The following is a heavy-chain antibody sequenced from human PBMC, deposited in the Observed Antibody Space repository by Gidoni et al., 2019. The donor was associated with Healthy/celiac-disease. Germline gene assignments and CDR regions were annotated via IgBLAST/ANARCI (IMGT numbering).Heavy chain of an antibody. CDR2: ISSSGSTI. D-gene: IGHD2-2*01. CDR1: GFTFSSYE. V-gene: IGHV3-48*03. Sequence: EVQLVESGGGLVQPGGSLRLSCAASGFTFSSYEMNWVRQAPGKGLEWVSYISSSGSTIYYADSVKGRFTISRDNAKNSLYLQMNSLRAEDTAVYYCAADGDIVVVPAARHYYYYGMDVWGQGTTVTVSS. J-gene: IGHJ6*02. CDR3: AADGDIVVVPAARHYYYYGMDV.